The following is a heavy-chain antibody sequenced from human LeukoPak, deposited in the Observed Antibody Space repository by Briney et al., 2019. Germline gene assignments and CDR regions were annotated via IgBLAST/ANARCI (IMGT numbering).Heavy chain of an antibody. D-gene: IGHD4-17*01. J-gene: IGHJ6*03. CDR1: GYDFAGYW. V-gene: IGHV5-51*01. CDR2: IYPGDSHT. Sequence: GESLKISCQVSGYDFAGYWIAWVRRMPGKGLEGMGIIYPGDSHTTYSPSLQGRVTISADKSISTAYLQWSSLKASDTAMYYCARHLSVTTATYYYYYMDVWGKGTTVTVSS. CDR3: ARHLSVTTATYYYYYMDV.